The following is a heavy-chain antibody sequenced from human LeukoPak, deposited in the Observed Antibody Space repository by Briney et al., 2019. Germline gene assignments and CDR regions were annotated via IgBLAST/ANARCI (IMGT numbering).Heavy chain of an antibody. V-gene: IGHV4-34*01. CDR1: GGSFSGYY. CDR3: ASQAHYDSSRGIDY. D-gene: IGHD3-22*01. Sequence: PSETLSLTCAVYGGSFSGYYWSWIRQPPGKGLEWIGEINHSGSTNYNPSLKSRVTISVDTSKNQFSLKLSSVTAADTAVYYCASQAHYDSSRGIDYWGQGTLVTVSS. J-gene: IGHJ4*02. CDR2: INHSGST.